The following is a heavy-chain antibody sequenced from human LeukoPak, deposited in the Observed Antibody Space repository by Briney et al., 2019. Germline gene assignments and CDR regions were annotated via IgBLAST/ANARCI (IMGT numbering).Heavy chain of an antibody. V-gene: IGHV3-23*01. Sequence: GVSLRLSCAASGFTFSSYAMSWVRQAPGKGLEWVSAISGSGGSTYYADSVKGRFTISRDNSKNTLYLQMNSLRAEDTAVYYCAKPLSVAGTRSANFDYWGQGTLVTVSS. CDR2: ISGSGGST. CDR1: GFTFSSYA. J-gene: IGHJ4*02. CDR3: AKPLSVAGTRSANFDY. D-gene: IGHD6-19*01.